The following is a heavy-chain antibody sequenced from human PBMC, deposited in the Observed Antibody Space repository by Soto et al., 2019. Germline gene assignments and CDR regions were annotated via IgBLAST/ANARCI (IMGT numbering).Heavy chain of an antibody. V-gene: IGHV4-4*02. CDR2: IYHSGST. CDR1: GGSISSSNW. Sequence: QVQLQESGPGLVKPSGTLSLTCAVSGGSISSSNWWSWVRQPPGKGLEWIGEIYHSGSTNYNPSPKGRVTISVDKSKNQFSLKLSSVTAADTAVYYCARDGSRCGGDCLERYWGQGTLVTVSS. CDR3: ARDGSRCGGDCLERY. J-gene: IGHJ4*02. D-gene: IGHD2-21*02.